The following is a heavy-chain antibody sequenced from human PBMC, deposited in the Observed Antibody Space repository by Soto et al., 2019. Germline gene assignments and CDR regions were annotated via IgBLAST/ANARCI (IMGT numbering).Heavy chain of an antibody. Sequence: LRLSCAASGFTFSSYAMSWVRQAPGKGLEWVSAISGSGGSTYYADSVKGRFTISRDNSKNTLYLQMNSLRAEDTAVYYCAKVGGLVPDDGDGYNFPYFDSWGQGTLVTVSS. D-gene: IGHD5-12*01. J-gene: IGHJ4*02. CDR2: ISGSGGST. V-gene: IGHV3-23*01. CDR1: GFTFSSYA. CDR3: AKVGGLVPDDGDGYNFPYFDS.